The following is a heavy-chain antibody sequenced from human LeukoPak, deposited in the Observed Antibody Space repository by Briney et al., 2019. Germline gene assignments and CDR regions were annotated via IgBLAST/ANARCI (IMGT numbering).Heavy chain of an antibody. J-gene: IGHJ6*02. CDR2: ISGSGGST. Sequence: PGGSLRLSCAASGFTFSSYAMSWVRQAPGKGLEWVSAISGSGGSTYCADSVKGRFTISRDNSKNTLYLQMNSLRAEDTAVYYCAKDRYYGSGSYYTDYYYGMDVWGQGTTVTVSS. CDR1: GFTFSSYA. V-gene: IGHV3-23*01. D-gene: IGHD3-10*01. CDR3: AKDRYYGSGSYYTDYYYGMDV.